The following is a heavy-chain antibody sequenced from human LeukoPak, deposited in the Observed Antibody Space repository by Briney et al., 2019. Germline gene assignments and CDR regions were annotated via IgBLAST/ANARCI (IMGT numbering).Heavy chain of an antibody. CDR2: ISSSGSTI. Sequence: GGSLRLSCAASGFTFSDYYMSWIRQAPGKGLEWVSYISSSGSTIYYADSVKGRFTISRDNAKNSLYLQMNSLRAEDTAVYYCATTGRFGELSDLPLDYWGQGTLVTVSS. CDR3: ATTGRFGELSDLPLDY. V-gene: IGHV3-11*01. J-gene: IGHJ4*02. CDR1: GFTFSDYY. D-gene: IGHD3-10*01.